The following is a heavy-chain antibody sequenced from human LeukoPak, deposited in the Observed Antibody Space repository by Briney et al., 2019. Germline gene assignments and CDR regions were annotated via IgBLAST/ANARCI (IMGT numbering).Heavy chain of an antibody. V-gene: IGHV1-18*04. CDR2: ISAFNGNT. J-gene: IGHJ4*02. Sequence: ASVKVSCKASGYTVTSYGISWVRQPPGQGLEWIGWISAFNGNTNYAPKLEGRVTMTTDTSTSTAYMGLRSLRSDDTAVYYCARDNKQWLAFDYWGQGTLVTVSS. CDR3: ARDNKQWLAFDY. D-gene: IGHD6-19*01. CDR1: GYTVTSYG.